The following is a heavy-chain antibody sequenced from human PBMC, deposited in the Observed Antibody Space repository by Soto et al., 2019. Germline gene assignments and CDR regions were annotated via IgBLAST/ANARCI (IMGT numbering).Heavy chain of an antibody. D-gene: IGHD3-3*01. J-gene: IGHJ6*02. V-gene: IGHV3-33*01. CDR3: ARNPRLLVVESRFYYYYYYGMDV. Sequence: GGSLRLSCAASGFTFSSYGMHWVRQAPGKGLEWVAVIWYDGSNKYYADSVKGRFTISRDNSKNTLYLQMNSLRAEDTAVYYCARNPRLLVVESRFYYYYYYGMDVWGQGTTVTVSS. CDR1: GFTFSSYG. CDR2: IWYDGSNK.